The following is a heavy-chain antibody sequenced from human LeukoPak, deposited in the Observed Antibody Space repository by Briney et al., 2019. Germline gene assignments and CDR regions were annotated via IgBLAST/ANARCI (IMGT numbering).Heavy chain of an antibody. J-gene: IGHJ6*02. CDR2: ISGYNGNT. D-gene: IGHD3-22*01. CDR3: ARNYDSSGYYYYGLDV. Sequence: ASVNLSCTTSGYTFTAYYLNWVRQAPGQGLEWMGWISGYNGNTNHAQTLQGRVTMTTDKSTRTAYMELRSLRSDDTAVYYCARNYDSSGYYYYGLDVWGHGTTVTVSS. CDR1: GYTFTAYY. V-gene: IGHV1-18*04.